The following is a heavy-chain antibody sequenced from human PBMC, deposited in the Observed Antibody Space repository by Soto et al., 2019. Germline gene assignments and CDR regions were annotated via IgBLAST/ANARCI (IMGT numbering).Heavy chain of an antibody. J-gene: IGHJ4*02. D-gene: IGHD7-27*01. Sequence: QVQLQESGPGLVKPSQTLSLTCTVSGGSISTVDYWWSWIRQSPDMGLEWIGHIYDGGRTYNNPSLESRVTMSVATSKSQLSLTLRSVSAADTAVYYCARGPSGDKVDSWGQGTLVTVSS. V-gene: IGHV4-30-4*01. CDR2: IYDGGRT. CDR1: GGSISTVDYW. CDR3: ARGPSGDKVDS.